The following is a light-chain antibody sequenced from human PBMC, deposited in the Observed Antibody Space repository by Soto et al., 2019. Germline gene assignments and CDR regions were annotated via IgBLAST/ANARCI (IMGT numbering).Light chain of an antibody. V-gene: IGKV3-15*01. CDR3: QQYNNSPRT. CDR1: QSVSSN. CDR2: GAS. Sequence: EIVMAQSPATLSVSPGERATLSCRASQSVSSNLAWYQQKRGQAPRLLIYGASSRATGIPDRFSGSGSGTEFTLTIGSLQSDDFEVYYCQQYNNSPRTFGQGTKVDIK. J-gene: IGKJ2*01.